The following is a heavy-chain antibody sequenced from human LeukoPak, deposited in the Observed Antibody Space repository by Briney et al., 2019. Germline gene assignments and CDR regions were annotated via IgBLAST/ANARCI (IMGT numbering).Heavy chain of an antibody. J-gene: IGHJ4*02. Sequence: SETLSLTCTVSGGSISSSSYYWGWIRQPPGKGLEWIGSTYYSGSTYYNPSLKSRVTISVDTSKNQFSLKLSSVTAADTAVYYCARGPPPDFDCWGQGTLVTVSS. CDR1: GGSISSSSYY. V-gene: IGHV4-39*01. CDR3: ARGPPPDFDC. CDR2: TYYSGST.